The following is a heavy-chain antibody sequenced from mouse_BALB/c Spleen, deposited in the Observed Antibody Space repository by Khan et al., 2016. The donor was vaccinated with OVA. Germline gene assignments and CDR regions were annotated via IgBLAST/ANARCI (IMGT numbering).Heavy chain of an antibody. Sequence: QVQLQQPGAELVKPGASVKLSCKASGYTFTSYYIYWVKRRPGQGLEWIGGINPSNGGTYFNEKFESKPTLTVDKSSSTAFMQVSSLSSEESAVYYGASAGWAAVDYWGQGTLVTVSA. CDR2: INPSNGGT. D-gene: IGHD1-1*02. V-gene: IGHV1S81*02. J-gene: IGHJ3*01. CDR3: ASAGWAAVDY. CDR1: GYTFTSYY.